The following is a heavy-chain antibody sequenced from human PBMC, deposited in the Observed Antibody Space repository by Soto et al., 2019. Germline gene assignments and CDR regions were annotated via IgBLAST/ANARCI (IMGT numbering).Heavy chain of an antibody. V-gene: IGHV1-8*01. CDR3: ARGNPFNYAGFDV. CDR1: GYTFSDFD. Sequence: ASVKVSCKASGYTFSDFDINWLRQASGQGPEWMGWMNAKSGDTFFAQRFQGKFNMTWDTSLSTAYMEVGSLTSDDTAVYYCARGNPFNYAGFDVWGQGTTVTVSS. CDR2: MNAKSGDT. J-gene: IGHJ6*02. D-gene: IGHD2-2*01.